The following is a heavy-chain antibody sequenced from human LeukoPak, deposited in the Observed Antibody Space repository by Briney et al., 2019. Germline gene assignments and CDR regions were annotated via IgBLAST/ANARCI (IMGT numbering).Heavy chain of an antibody. J-gene: IGHJ4*02. CDR2: IGITADGGTT. D-gene: IGHD6-19*01. CDR3: TVYRAGKWLPHFDC. V-gene: IGHV3-15*04. Sequence: GGSLRLSCAASGFTNAWMSWVRQAPGKGLEWVARIGITADGGTTDYAAPVQCRFTVSTDDSENTLSLQMNSLKTEDTAVYYCTVYRAGKWLPHFDCWGRGTLVTVSS. CDR1: GFTNAW.